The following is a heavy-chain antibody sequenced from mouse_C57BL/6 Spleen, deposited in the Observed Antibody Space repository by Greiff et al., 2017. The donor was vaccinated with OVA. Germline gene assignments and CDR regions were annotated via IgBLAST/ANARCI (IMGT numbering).Heavy chain of an antibody. CDR1: GYTFTSYW. V-gene: IGHV1-53*01. CDR2: INPSNGGT. CDR3: ARATAQATAMDY. J-gene: IGHJ4*01. Sequence: VQLQQSGTELVKPGASVKLSCKASGYTFTSYWMHWVKQRPGQGLEWIGNINPSNGGTNYNEKFKSKATLTVDKSSSTAYMQLSSLTSEDSAVDYCARATAQATAMDYWGQGTSVTVSS. D-gene: IGHD3-2*02.